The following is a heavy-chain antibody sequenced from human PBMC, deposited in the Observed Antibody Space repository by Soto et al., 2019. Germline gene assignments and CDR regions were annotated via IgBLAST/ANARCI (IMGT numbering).Heavy chain of an antibody. Sequence: SETLSLTCTVSGASITSGDFYWSWIRQHPGEGLEWIGFIFHSGSTFYNPSLKSRVTISLDTSKNQFSLDLTSVTAADTALYYCASITMVRGPRFDYWGQGTLVTVSS. V-gene: IGHV4-30-4*08. CDR3: ASITMVRGPRFDY. D-gene: IGHD3-10*01. J-gene: IGHJ4*02. CDR2: IFHSGST. CDR1: GASITSGDFY.